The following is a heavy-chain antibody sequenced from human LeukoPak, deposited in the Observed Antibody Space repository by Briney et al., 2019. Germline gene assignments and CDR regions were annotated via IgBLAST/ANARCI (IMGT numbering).Heavy chain of an antibody. CDR3: AVGLTYGYEIGAFDI. Sequence: SVKVSCKASGGTFSSYAISWVRQAPGQGLEWMGRIIPIFGTANYAQKFQGRVTITTDESTSTAYMELSSLRSEDTAVYYCAVGLTYGYEIGAFDIWGQGTMVTVSS. CDR1: GGTFSSYA. CDR2: IIPIFGTA. D-gene: IGHD5-12*01. V-gene: IGHV1-69*05. J-gene: IGHJ3*02.